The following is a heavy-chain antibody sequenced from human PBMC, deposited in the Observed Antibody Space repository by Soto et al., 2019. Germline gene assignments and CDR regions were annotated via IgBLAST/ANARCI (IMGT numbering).Heavy chain of an antibody. CDR1: GIILSDTW. CDR3: VAESHVTPYDFEN. J-gene: IGHJ4*02. V-gene: IGHV3-15*04. D-gene: IGHD5-12*01. CDR2: LESTGSGRAT. Sequence: GGSLRLSCAASGIILSDTWMNWVRQAPGKGLEWVGRLESTGSGRATDFSSTVKGRFTVSRDDSSNTLSLHRTILQPDDTALYYCVAESHVTPYDFENWGQGALVTV.